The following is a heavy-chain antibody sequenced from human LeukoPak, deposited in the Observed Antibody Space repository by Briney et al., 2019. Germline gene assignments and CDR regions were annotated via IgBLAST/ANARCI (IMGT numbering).Heavy chain of an antibody. Sequence: SETLSLTCTVSGGSISSYYWSWIRQPAGKGLEWIGRIYTSGSTNYNPSLKSQVTMSVDTSKNQFSLKLSSVTAADTAVYYCARALGYYGSGSYAFDIWGQGTMVTVSS. CDR3: ARALGYYGSGSYAFDI. CDR2: IYTSGST. V-gene: IGHV4-4*07. J-gene: IGHJ3*02. CDR1: GGSISSYY. D-gene: IGHD3-10*01.